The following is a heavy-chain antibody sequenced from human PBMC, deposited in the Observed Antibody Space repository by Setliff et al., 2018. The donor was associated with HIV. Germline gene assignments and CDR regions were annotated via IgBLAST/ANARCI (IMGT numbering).Heavy chain of an antibody. CDR2: ISYSEYT. V-gene: IGHV4-59*11. D-gene: IGHD1-26*01. Sequence: SETLSLTCTVSGDPINSHYWSWIRQPPGEGLEWIGHISYSEYTNYNPSLKSRVTIPLDTSKKHFSLDLYSVTAADTAVYYCARDHNSGTLHAFDLWGPGTKVT. CDR1: GDPINSHY. CDR3: ARDHNSGTLHAFDL. J-gene: IGHJ3*01.